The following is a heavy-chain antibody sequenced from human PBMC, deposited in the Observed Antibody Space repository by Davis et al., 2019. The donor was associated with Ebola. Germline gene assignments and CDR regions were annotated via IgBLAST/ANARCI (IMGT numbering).Heavy chain of an antibody. CDR3: ARALHDEVLDY. D-gene: IGHD1-1*01. V-gene: IGHV3-30*04. CDR2: TSHNERER. Sequence: PGGSLRLSCVASGFTFSNHAIHWVRQAPGKGLEWVAVTSHNERERFYGESVQGRFTISRDNSENVLYLQMDSLRPDDTAIYFCARALHDEVLDYWGQGTPVTVSS. CDR1: GFTFSNHA. J-gene: IGHJ4*02.